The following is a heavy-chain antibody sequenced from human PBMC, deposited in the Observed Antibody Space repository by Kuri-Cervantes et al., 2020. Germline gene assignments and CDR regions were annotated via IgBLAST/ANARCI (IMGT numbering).Heavy chain of an antibody. J-gene: IGHJ5*02. D-gene: IGHD3-10*01. Sequence: GSLRLSCAVYGGSFSGYYWSWIRQPPGKGLEWIGEINHSGSTNYNPSLKSRVTISVDTSKNQFSLKLSSVTAADTAVYYCARGGLGSGSYHWFDPWGQGTLVTVSS. CDR1: GGSFSGYY. CDR2: INHSGST. V-gene: IGHV4-34*01. CDR3: ARGGLGSGSYHWFDP.